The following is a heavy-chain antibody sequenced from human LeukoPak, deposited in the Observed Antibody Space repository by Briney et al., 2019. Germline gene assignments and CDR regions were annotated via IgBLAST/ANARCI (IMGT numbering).Heavy chain of an antibody. CDR3: ARYDNGRDYFDY. CDR1: GFSVTRNY. Sequence: WGSLRLSCAASGFSVTRNYVSWVRQAPGQGLEWGSLMYSGGGTSYADSVKGRFTISRDTSKNTLYLQMSSLRAEDTALYLCARYDNGRDYFDYWGQGTLVTVSS. D-gene: IGHD1-1*01. CDR2: MYSGGGT. J-gene: IGHJ4*02. V-gene: IGHV3-53*01.